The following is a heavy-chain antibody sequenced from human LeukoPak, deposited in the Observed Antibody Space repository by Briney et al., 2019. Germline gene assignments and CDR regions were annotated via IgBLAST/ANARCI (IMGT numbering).Heavy chain of an antibody. D-gene: IGHD3-10*01. CDR3: ATHSYYYGSGSYPHYLDY. J-gene: IGHJ4*02. CDR2: LNWNGGST. Sequence: GGSLRLSCAASGFTFEDNGMSWVRQAPGKGLEWVSGLNWNGGSTGYADSVKGRFTISRDNARNSLYLQMNSLRTEDTALYYCATHSYYYGSGSYPHYLDYWGQGTLVTVSA. CDR1: GFTFEDNG. V-gene: IGHV3-20*04.